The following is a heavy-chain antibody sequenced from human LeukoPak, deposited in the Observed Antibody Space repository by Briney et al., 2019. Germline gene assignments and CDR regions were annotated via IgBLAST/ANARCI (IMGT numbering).Heavy chain of an antibody. Sequence: SETLSLTCTVSGGSISNSSYYCGWIRQPPGKGLEWIGSIYHSGSTYYNPSLKSRVTLSVETSKNQFSLKLSSVTAADTAVYYCAGSTYDNWFDPWGQGTLVTVSS. J-gene: IGHJ5*02. V-gene: IGHV4-39*01. CDR1: GGSISNSSYY. D-gene: IGHD2-8*01. CDR2: IYHSGST. CDR3: AGSTYDNWFDP.